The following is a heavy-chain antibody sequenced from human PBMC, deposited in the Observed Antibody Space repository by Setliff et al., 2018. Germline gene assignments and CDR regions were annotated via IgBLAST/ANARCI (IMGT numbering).Heavy chain of an antibody. CDR2: IYYSGST. CDR3: ARGLKSRPFVFYHHYMDV. J-gene: IGHJ6*03. Sequence: ASETLSLTCTVSGGSLTGRSNYWGWIRQPPGKGLQWIGTIYYSGSTYYNPSLKSRVTISVHTSQNQFSLKLSSVTAADTAVYYRARGLKSRPFVFYHHYMDVWGKGTTVTVSS. V-gene: IGHV4-39*07. D-gene: IGHD3-16*01. CDR1: GGSLTGRSNY.